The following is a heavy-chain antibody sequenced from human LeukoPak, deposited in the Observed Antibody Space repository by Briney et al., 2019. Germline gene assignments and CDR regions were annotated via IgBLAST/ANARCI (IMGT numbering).Heavy chain of an antibody. CDR2: IYPSGST. Sequence: TSETLSLTCTVSGGSISSYYWTWIRQPAGKGLEWIGRIYPSGSTNYNPSLKSRVTMSVDTSKNQFSLKLSSVTAEDTAVYYCAKGESYSGSYSLYWGQGTLVTVSS. CDR1: GGSISSYY. CDR3: AKGESYSGSYSLY. D-gene: IGHD1-26*01. J-gene: IGHJ4*02. V-gene: IGHV4-4*07.